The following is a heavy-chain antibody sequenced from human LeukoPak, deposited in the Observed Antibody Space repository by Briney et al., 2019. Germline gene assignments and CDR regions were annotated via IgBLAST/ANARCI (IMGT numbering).Heavy chain of an antibody. CDR2: INTDGSST. CDR1: GFTFSSYW. J-gene: IGHJ4*02. V-gene: IGHV3-74*01. CDR3: ARANFWSGYYLEDY. Sequence: GGSLRLSCAASGFTFSSYWMHWVRQAPGKGLVWVSRINTDGSSTSYADSVKGRFTISRDNAKNSLYLQMNSLRAEDTAVYYCARANFWSGYYLEDYWGQGTLVTVSS. D-gene: IGHD3-3*01.